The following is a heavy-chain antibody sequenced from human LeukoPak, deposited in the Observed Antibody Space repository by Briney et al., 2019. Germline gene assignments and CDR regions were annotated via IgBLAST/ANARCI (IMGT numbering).Heavy chain of an antibody. J-gene: IGHJ6*03. CDR1: GGAISSYY. CDR3: ARGLVSGEQRLAARVYYYYYMDV. D-gene: IGHD6-6*01. V-gene: IGHV4-4*07. Sequence: PSETLSLTCTVSGGAISSYYWSWIRQSAGEGLEWIGRIYTSGSTNYNPSLKSLVTMSVDTPKNQFSLKLRSVTAAATAVYYCARGLVSGEQRLAARVYYYYYMDVWGKGTTVTVSS. CDR2: IYTSGST.